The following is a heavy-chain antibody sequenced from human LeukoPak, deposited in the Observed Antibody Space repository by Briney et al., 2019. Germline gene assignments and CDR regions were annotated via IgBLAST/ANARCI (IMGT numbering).Heavy chain of an antibody. Sequence: GGSLRISCAASGFTFSSYGMHWVRQAPGKGLEWVAVIWYDGSNKYYADSVKGRFTISRDNSKNTLYLQMNSLRAEDTAVYYCARGYCSGGSCLEIFDYWGQGTLVTVSS. V-gene: IGHV3-33*01. CDR1: GFTFSSYG. D-gene: IGHD2-15*01. J-gene: IGHJ4*02. CDR2: IWYDGSNK. CDR3: ARGYCSGGSCLEIFDY.